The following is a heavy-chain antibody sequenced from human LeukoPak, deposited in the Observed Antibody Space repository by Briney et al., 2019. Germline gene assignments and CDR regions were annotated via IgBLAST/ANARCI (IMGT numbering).Heavy chain of an antibody. Sequence: SVKVSFKDSAYTFTGYYMRWVRQAPGQGLEWMGWINPSSGGTNYAQKFQGRVTMTRDRSISTTYMELSRLRSEKTAVYYCAREGDYGDPAFDIWGQVTMVTVSS. CDR2: INPSSGGT. CDR3: AREGDYGDPAFDI. D-gene: IGHD4-17*01. V-gene: IGHV1-2*02. CDR1: AYTFTGYY. J-gene: IGHJ3*02.